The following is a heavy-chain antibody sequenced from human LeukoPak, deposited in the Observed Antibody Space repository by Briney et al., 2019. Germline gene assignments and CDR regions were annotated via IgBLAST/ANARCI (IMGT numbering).Heavy chain of an antibody. Sequence: GRSLRLSCAASGFTFSSYGMHWVRQAPGKGLEWVAVIWYDGSNKYYADSVKGRFTISRDNSKNTLYLQMNSLRAEDTAVYYCAREGPTVAKDYWGQGTLVTVSS. CDR1: GFTFSSYG. CDR2: IWYDGSNK. D-gene: IGHD4-23*01. J-gene: IGHJ4*02. CDR3: AREGPTVAKDY. V-gene: IGHV3-33*01.